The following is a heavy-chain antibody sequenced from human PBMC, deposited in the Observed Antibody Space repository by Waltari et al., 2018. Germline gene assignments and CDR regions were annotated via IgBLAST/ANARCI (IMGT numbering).Heavy chain of an antibody. CDR2: LSPVFGKS. J-gene: IGHJ6*02. CDR3: VKGSREYHFYMDV. Sequence: QVQLEQSGAEMKKPGSSVTVSCKASGGTFNTNSFSWVRQAPGHGLEWMGGLSPVFGKSTYAQTVQGRVRITADESTSTVYMERSSLRSEDTAVYYCVKGSREYHFYMDVWGQGSAVAVSS. V-gene: IGHV1-69*01. CDR1: GGTFNTNS. D-gene: IGHD2-15*01.